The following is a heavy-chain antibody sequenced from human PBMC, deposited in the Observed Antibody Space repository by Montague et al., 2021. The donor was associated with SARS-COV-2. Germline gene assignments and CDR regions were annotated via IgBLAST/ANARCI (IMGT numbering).Heavy chain of an antibody. CDR3: ARSYCGGNCPTFYYGMDV. D-gene: IGHD2-21*02. Sequence: TLSLTCTVSGGSISSGNYYWSWIRQPPGKGLEWIGYIYYSGSTFYNPSLKSRVTISVDTSKNQFSLKLSSVTAADTAVYYCARSYCGGNCPTFYYGMDVWGQGTTVTVSS. J-gene: IGHJ6*02. CDR1: GGSISSGNYY. V-gene: IGHV4-30-4*01. CDR2: IYYSGST.